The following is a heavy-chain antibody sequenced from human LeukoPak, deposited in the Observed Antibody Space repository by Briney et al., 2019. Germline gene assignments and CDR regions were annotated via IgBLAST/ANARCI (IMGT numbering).Heavy chain of an antibody. CDR3: ARRVTIFGVDESPHYYYYMDV. Sequence: SETLSLTCTVSGGSISSSSYYWGWIRQPPGKGLEWIGSIYYSGSTYYNPSLKSRVTISVDTSKNQFSLKLSSVTAADTAVYYCARRVTIFGVDESPHYYYYMDVWGKGTTVTVSS. D-gene: IGHD3-3*01. CDR2: IYYSGST. CDR1: GGSISSSSYY. J-gene: IGHJ6*03. V-gene: IGHV4-39*01.